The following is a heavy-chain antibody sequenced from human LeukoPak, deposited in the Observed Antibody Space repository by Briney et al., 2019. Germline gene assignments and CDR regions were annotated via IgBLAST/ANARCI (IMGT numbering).Heavy chain of an antibody. J-gene: IGHJ5*02. CDR1: GGSISSSNW. CDR3: ARVGGIAAISWFDP. V-gene: IGHV4-4*02. Sequence: SETLSLTCAVSGGSISSSNWWSWVRQPPGKGLEWIGEIYHSGSTNYNPSLKSRVTISVDKSKNQFSLKLSSVTAADTAVYYCARVGGIAAISWFDPWGQGTLVTVSS. D-gene: IGHD6-25*01. CDR2: IYHSGST.